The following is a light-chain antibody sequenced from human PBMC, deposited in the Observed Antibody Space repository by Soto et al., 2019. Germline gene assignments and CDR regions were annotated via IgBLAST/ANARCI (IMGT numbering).Light chain of an antibody. CDR2: GAS. CDR3: QQYGSSPRVT. J-gene: IGKJ4*01. V-gene: IGKV3-20*01. Sequence: EIVLTQSPGTLSLSPGERATLSCRASQSVSSNYLAWYQQKPGQAPRLLIYGASSRATGIPDRFSGSGSGTDFTLTISRLEPEDFAVDYCQQYGSSPRVTFGGGTKVEIK. CDR1: QSVSSNY.